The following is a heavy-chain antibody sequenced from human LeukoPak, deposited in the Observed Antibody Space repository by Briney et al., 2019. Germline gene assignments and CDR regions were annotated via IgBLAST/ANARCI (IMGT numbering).Heavy chain of an antibody. D-gene: IGHD2-15*01. V-gene: IGHV3-53*01. J-gene: IGHJ3*02. CDR2: ICTDGNT. CDR3: ARDLSGYCTSGTCYAFDI. CDR1: EFSVSSNC. Sequence: GGSLRLSCAASEFSVSSNCMNWVRQAPGKGLEWVSVICTDGNTYYADSVKGRFTISRDKSKNTMYLQMNSLRAEDTALYYCARDLSGYCTSGTCYAFDIWGQGTMVTVSS.